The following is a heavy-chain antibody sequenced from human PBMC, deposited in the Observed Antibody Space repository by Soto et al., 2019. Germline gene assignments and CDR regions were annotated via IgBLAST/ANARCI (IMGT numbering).Heavy chain of an antibody. CDR2: INHSGST. J-gene: IGHJ4*02. Sequence: QVQLQQWGAGLLKPSETLSLTCAVYGGSFSGYYWSWIRQPPGKGLGWIGEINHSGSTNYNPSLKSRVTISVDTSKNQFSLKLSSVTAADTAVYYCARAYDYVWGTPWGFDYWGQGTLVTVSS. D-gene: IGHD3-16*01. CDR1: GGSFSGYY. V-gene: IGHV4-34*01. CDR3: ARAYDYVWGTPWGFDY.